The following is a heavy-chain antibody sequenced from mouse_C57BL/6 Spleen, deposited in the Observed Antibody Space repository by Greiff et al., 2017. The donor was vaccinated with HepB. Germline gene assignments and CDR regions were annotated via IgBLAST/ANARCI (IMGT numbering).Heavy chain of an antibody. V-gene: IGHV1-53*01. CDR3: ARGGYYHYWYFDV. J-gene: IGHJ1*03. D-gene: IGHD2-3*01. Sequence: VQLQQPGTELVKPGASVKLSCKASGYTFTSYWMHWVKQRPGQGLEWIGNINPSNGGTNYNEKFKSKATLTVDKSSSTAYMQLSSLTSEDSAVYYCARGGYYHYWYFDVWGTGTTVTVSS. CDR1: GYTFTSYW. CDR2: INPSNGGT.